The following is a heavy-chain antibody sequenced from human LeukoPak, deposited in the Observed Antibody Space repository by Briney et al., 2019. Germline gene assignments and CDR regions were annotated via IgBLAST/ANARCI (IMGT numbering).Heavy chain of an antibody. J-gene: IGHJ5*02. CDR1: GGSISSYY. Sequence: PSETLSLTCTVSGGSISSYYWSWIRQPPGKGLEWIGYIYYSGSTNYNPYLKSRVTISVDTSKNQFSLKLSSVTAADTAVYYCAREVPCSSTSCYAMGWFDPWGQGTLVTVSS. CDR2: IYYSGST. V-gene: IGHV4-59*01. D-gene: IGHD2-2*01. CDR3: AREVPCSSTSCYAMGWFDP.